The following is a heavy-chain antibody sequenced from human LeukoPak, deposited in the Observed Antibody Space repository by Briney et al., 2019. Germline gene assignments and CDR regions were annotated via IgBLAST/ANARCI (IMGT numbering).Heavy chain of an antibody. CDR1: GFTFSSYA. J-gene: IGHJ4*02. V-gene: IGHV3-23*01. CDR3: ANTLLGRYLFQDNWNDGPDDY. Sequence: GGSLRLSCAASGFTFSSYAMSWVRQAPGKGLEWVSAISGSGGGTYYADSVRGRFTISRDNSKNTLYLQMDSLRAEDTAVYYCANTLLGRYLFQDNWNDGPDDYWGQGTLVTVSS. D-gene: IGHD1-1*01. CDR2: ISGSGGGT.